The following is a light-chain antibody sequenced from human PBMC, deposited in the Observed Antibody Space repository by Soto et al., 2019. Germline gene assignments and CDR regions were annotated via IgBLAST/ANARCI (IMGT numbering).Light chain of an antibody. V-gene: IGKV3-20*01. CDR1: QSVSSSY. Sequence: VLTQYPGTLSLSPGERSTLSCRASQSVSSSYLAWYQEKPGQAPRXXIYGASSRATGIPDRFSGSGSGTDGTLTISRLEPEDCAVYYGQQYGSSPFTFGHGTKVDNK. CDR3: QQYGSSPFT. CDR2: GAS. J-gene: IGKJ3*01.